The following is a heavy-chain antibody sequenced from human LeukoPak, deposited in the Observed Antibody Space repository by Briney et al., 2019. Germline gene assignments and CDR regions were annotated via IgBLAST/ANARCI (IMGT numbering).Heavy chain of an antibody. CDR1: GFTFSSYT. Sequence: GGSLRLSCAASGFTFSSYTMNWVRQAPGKGLEWVSYISSSSSTIYYADSVKGRFTISRDNAKNSLYLQMNSLRAEDTAVYYGASHRGELEFAYWGQGTLVTVSS. CDR2: ISSSSSTI. CDR3: ASHRGELEFAY. D-gene: IGHD1-26*01. V-gene: IGHV3-48*01. J-gene: IGHJ4*02.